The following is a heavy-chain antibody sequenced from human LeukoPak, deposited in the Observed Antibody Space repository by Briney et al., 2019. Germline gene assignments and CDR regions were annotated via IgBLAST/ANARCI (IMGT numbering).Heavy chain of an antibody. V-gene: IGHV4-34*01. J-gene: IGHJ6*02. CDR3: ARGPHKYRPVAGPSMDV. CDR2: INHSGST. D-gene: IGHD6-19*01. Sequence: SETLSLTCAVYGGSFSGYYWSWIRQPPRKGLEWIGEINHSGSTNYNPSLKSRVTISVDTSKNQFSLKLSSVTAADTAVYYCARGPHKYRPVAGPSMDVWGQGTTVTVSS. CDR1: GGSFSGYY.